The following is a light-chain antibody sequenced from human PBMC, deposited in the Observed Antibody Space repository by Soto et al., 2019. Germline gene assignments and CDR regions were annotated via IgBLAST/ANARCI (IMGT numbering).Light chain of an antibody. CDR3: QQYGRSSGT. V-gene: IGKV3-20*01. J-gene: IGKJ1*01. CDR2: GAS. CDR1: QSVSSHY. Sequence: EIVLTQSPGTLSLSPGERATLSCRASQSVSSHYLAWYQQTPGQAPRLLIYGASSRAIGIPDRFSGSGSGTDFPRTVSRLEPEDFAVYYCQQYGRSSGTFGQGTKVEIK.